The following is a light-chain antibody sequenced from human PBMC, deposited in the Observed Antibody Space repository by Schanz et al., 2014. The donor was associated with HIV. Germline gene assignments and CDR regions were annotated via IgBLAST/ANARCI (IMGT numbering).Light chain of an antibody. CDR2: RAS. Sequence: EIVMTQSPATLSVSPGERSTLSCRASQGVSSSLDWYQQRPGQPPRLLIMRASNRATGIPARFSGSGSGTDFTLTISSLEPEDFAVYYCQHYGSSFGPGTKVDIK. CDR3: QHYGSS. J-gene: IGKJ3*01. V-gene: IGKV3D-15*01. CDR1: QGVSSS.